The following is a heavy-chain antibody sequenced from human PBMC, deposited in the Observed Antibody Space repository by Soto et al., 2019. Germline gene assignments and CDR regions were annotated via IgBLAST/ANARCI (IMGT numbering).Heavy chain of an antibody. CDR3: ARVGSGAYWIDY. J-gene: IGHJ4*02. CDR2: ISSGSTTR. D-gene: IGHD3-10*01. V-gene: IGHV3-48*02. Sequence: EVQLVESGGGLVQPGGSLRFSCAASGFTSSSYILDWVRQPPGKGLEWLSYISSGSTTRYYADSVKGRFTISRDNAKNSLYLQINSLRDEDTAVYYCARVGSGAYWIDYWGQGTPVTVSS. CDR1: GFTSSSYI.